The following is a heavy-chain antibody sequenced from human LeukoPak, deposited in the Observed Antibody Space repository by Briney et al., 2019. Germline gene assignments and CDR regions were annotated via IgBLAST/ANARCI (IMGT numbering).Heavy chain of an antibody. V-gene: IGHV3-15*07. CDR1: GFTFTNAW. J-gene: IGHJ5*02. Sequence: GGSLRLSCAASGFTFTNAWMNWVRQAPGKGLEWVGRIKNKSNGGTTDYAAPVRGRFTISRDDSESTLYLQMNSLETEDTAVYYCTKDMETWGQGTLVTVSS. CDR2: IKNKSNGGTT. D-gene: IGHD2-15*01. CDR3: TKDMET.